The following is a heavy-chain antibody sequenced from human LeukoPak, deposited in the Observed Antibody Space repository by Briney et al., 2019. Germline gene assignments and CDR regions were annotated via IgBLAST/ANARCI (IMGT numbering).Heavy chain of an antibody. CDR1: GFTFSSYA. D-gene: IGHD1/OR15-1a*01. Sequence: GGSLRLSCAASGFTFSSYAMSWVRQAPGKGLEWVSAISGSGGSTYYADSVKGRFTISRDNSKNTLYLQMNSLRAEDTAVYYCAKAGLPGTYYYGMDVWGQGTTVTVSS. CDR2: ISGSGGST. CDR3: AKAGLPGTYYYGMDV. V-gene: IGHV3-23*01. J-gene: IGHJ6*02.